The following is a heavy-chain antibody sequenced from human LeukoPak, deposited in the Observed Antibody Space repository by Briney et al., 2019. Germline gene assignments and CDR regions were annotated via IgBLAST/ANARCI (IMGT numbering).Heavy chain of an antibody. Sequence: ASVKVSCKASGYTFTNYAMNWVRQAPGQGLEWMGWNNTNTGNPTYAQGFTGRFVFSLDSSVSSAYLQISSLKSEDTAVYYCARDRGASSSWDFDYWGQGTLVTVSS. J-gene: IGHJ4*02. V-gene: IGHV7-4-1*02. CDR3: ARDRGASSSWDFDY. CDR1: GYTFTNYA. CDR2: NNTNTGNP. D-gene: IGHD6-13*01.